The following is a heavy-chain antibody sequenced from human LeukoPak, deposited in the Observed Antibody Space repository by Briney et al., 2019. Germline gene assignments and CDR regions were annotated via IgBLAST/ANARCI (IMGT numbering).Heavy chain of an antibody. CDR2: IYPGDSAT. CDR1: GSSFINYW. J-gene: IGHJ5*02. D-gene: IGHD3-22*01. Sequence: GESLNISFQASGSSFINYWIAWVRQLPGKGLEWMGIIYPGDSATKYSPSFQGQATMSADKSINTAYLQWSSLMASDTAIYYCARLTDYYDSSGYYRNYNWFDPWGQGTLVTVSS. CDR3: ARLTDYYDSSGYYRNYNWFDP. V-gene: IGHV5-51*01.